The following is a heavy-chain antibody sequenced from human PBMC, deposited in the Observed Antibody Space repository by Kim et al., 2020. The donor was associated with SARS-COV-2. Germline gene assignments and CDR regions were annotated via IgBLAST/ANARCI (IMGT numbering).Heavy chain of an antibody. V-gene: IGHV5-10-1*01. Sequence: GESLKISCKGSGYSFTSYWISWVRQMPGKGLEWMGRIDPSDSYTNYSPSFQGHVTISADKSISTAYLQWSSLKASDTAMYYCARSRSITMVRGVILDVDGMDVWGQGTTVTVSS. CDR1: GYSFTSYW. CDR2: IDPSDSYT. D-gene: IGHD3-10*01. J-gene: IGHJ6*02. CDR3: ARSRSITMVRGVILDVDGMDV.